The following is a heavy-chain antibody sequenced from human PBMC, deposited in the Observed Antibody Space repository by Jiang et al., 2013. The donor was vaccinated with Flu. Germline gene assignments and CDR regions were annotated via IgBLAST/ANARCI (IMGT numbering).Heavy chain of an antibody. Sequence: GAEVKKPGESLKISCKGSGYSFTSYWIGWVRQMPGKGLEWMGIIYPGDSDTRYSPSFQGQVTISADRSISTAYLQWSSLKASDTAMYYCARPIRVYGSGSDAFDIWGLGTMGHRSLQ. CDR1: GYSFTSYW. J-gene: IGHJ3*02. D-gene: IGHD3-10*01. V-gene: IGHV5-51*01. CDR3: ARPIRVYGSGSDAFDI. CDR2: IYPGDSDT.